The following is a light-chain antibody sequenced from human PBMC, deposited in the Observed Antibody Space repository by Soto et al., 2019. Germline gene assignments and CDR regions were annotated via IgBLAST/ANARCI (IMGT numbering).Light chain of an antibody. Sequence: QSVLTQPASVSGSPGQTITISCTGTSSDVGSYNLVSWYQQHTGKAPKLMTYEGTERPSGVSNRFSCSKSGNTASLTISGLQAEDEADYYCCSYAGSSTYVFGTGTKV. J-gene: IGLJ1*01. CDR2: EGT. V-gene: IGLV2-23*01. CDR3: CSYAGSSTYV. CDR1: SSDVGSYNL.